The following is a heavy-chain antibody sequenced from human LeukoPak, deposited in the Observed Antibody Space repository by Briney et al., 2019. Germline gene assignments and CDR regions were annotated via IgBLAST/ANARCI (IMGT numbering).Heavy chain of an antibody. V-gene: IGHV3-33*01. D-gene: IGHD4-17*01. CDR1: GFSFSNYG. J-gene: IGHJ4*02. CDR3: ARDYYGDYYFDY. CDR2: IWYDGSNK. Sequence: GGSLRLSCAASGFSFSNYGMHWVRQAPGKGLEWVAVIWYDGSNKYYADSVKGRFTISRDNSKNTLYVQMSSLRAEDTAVYYCARDYYGDYYFDYWGQGTLVTVSS.